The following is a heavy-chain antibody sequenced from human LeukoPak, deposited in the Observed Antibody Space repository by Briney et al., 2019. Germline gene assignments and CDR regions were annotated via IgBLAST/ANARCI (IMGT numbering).Heavy chain of an antibody. CDR3: ARDPTLYGSGSTKFDP. Sequence: SVKVSCKASGGTFSSYTISWVRQAPGQGLEWMGRIIPILGIANYAQKFQGRATITADKSTSTAYMELSSLRSEDTAVYYCARDPTLYGSGSTKFDPWGQGTLVTVSS. V-gene: IGHV1-69*04. J-gene: IGHJ5*02. CDR1: GGTFSSYT. CDR2: IIPILGIA. D-gene: IGHD3-10*01.